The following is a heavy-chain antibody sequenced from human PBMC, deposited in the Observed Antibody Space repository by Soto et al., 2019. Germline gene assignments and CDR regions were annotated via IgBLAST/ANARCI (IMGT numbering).Heavy chain of an antibody. CDR3: ARGDCVGGTCYSLAGSFYYYMDV. D-gene: IGHD2-15*01. CDR1: GFTFGNYW. CDR2: INSDGSVS. Sequence: EVQLVESGGGLDQPGGSLRLSCAASGFTFGNYWMYWVRQAPGKGLVWVSRINSDGSVSSYADSVKGRLTISRDNVKNTLYLQMDSLRVEDTAVYYCARGDCVGGTCYSLAGSFYYYMDVWGKGTTVTVFS. V-gene: IGHV3-74*01. J-gene: IGHJ6*03.